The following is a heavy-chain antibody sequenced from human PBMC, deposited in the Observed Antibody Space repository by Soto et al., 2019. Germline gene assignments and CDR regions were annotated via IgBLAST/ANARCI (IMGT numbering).Heavy chain of an antibody. D-gene: IGHD1-7*01. Sequence: QVQLVQSGAEVKKPGSSVKVSCKSSGGTFSTFPINWVRQAPGQGLEWMGAILPVSVTTNYAQKFQGRVTFSADESTTTAYMEVSSLRSEDTAVYYCARDRTGTTLGYFDYWGQGTRVTVSS. CDR2: ILPVSVTT. CDR1: GGTFSTFP. J-gene: IGHJ4*02. CDR3: ARDRTGTTLGYFDY. V-gene: IGHV1-69*12.